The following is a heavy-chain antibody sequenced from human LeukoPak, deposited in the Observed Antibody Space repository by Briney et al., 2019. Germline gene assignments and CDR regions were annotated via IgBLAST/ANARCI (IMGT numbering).Heavy chain of an antibody. CDR2: MNPNSGNT. J-gene: IGHJ4*02. CDR3: AGAHDTMVRGVSGY. V-gene: IGHV1-8*02. D-gene: IGHD3-10*01. CDR1: GYTFTGYY. Sequence: ASVKVSCKASGYTFTGYYMHWVRQAPGQGLEWMGWMNPNSGNTGYAQKFQGRVTMTRNTSISTAYMELSSLRSEDTAVYYCAGAHDTMVRGVSGYWGQGTLVTVSS.